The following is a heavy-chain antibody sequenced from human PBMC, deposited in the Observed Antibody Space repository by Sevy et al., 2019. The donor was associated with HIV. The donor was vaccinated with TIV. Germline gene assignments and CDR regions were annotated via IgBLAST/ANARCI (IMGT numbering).Heavy chain of an antibody. J-gene: IGHJ6*02. CDR3: ARGVAGEPSYYGMDV. CDR1: GGSINSYY. V-gene: IGHV4-59*01. CDR2: IYYSGST. D-gene: IGHD3-16*01. Sequence: SETLSLTCTVSGGSINSYYWNWIRQPPGKGLEWIGYIYYSGSTKYNPSLKSRVTISVDTSKNQLSLKLNSVTAADTAVYYWARGVAGEPSYYGMDVWGQGTTVTVSS.